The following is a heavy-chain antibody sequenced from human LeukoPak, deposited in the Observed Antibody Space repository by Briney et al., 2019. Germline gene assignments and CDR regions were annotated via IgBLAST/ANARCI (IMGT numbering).Heavy chain of an antibody. CDR3: TRGAGWLIDY. D-gene: IGHD3-16*01. CDR2: IYYSGST. V-gene: IGHV4-59*01. Sequence: SETLSLTCTVSGGPISSYYWSWIRQPPGKGLEWIGYIYYSGSTNYNPSLKSRVTISADTSKNHFSLKLNSVTTADTAVYYCTRGAGWLIDYWGQGILVTVSS. CDR1: GGPISSYY. J-gene: IGHJ4*02.